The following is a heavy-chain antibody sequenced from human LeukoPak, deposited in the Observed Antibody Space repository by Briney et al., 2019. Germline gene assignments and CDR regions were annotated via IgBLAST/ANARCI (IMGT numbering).Heavy chain of an antibody. CDR1: GDSINTDSYY. Sequence: PSQTLSLTCTVSGDSINTDSYYWIWLRQPAGKGLEWIGRISTGGSTNYNPSLKSRVTMSVDTSKNQISLRLSSVTAADTAVYYCARDGGWRQQLVHAYWGQGTLVTVSS. V-gene: IGHV4-61*02. CDR2: ISTGGST. CDR3: ARDGGWRQQLVHAY. D-gene: IGHD6-13*01. J-gene: IGHJ4*02.